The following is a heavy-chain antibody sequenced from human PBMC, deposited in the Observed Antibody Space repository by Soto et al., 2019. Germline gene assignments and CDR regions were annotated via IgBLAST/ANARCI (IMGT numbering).Heavy chain of an antibody. CDR3: ARGGYYYDSSGNYGMDV. CDR2: ISYDGSNK. Sequence: QVQLVESGGGVVQPGRSLRLSCAASGFTFSSYAMHWVRQAPGKGLEWVAVISYDGSNKYYADSVKGRFTISRDNSKNTLYLQMNSLIAEDTGVYYCARGGYYYDSSGNYGMDVWGQGTTVTVSS. D-gene: IGHD3-22*01. V-gene: IGHV3-30-3*01. CDR1: GFTFSSYA. J-gene: IGHJ6*02.